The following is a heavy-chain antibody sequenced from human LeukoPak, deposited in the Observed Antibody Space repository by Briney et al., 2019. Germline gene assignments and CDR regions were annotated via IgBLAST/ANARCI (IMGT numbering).Heavy chain of an antibody. J-gene: IGHJ4*02. Sequence: NPSETLSLTCTVSGGSISSSSYYWGWIRQPPGKGLEWIGSIYYSGSTYYNPSLKSRVTISVDTSKNQFSLKLSSVTAADTAVYYCARDREASFDYWGQGTLVTVPS. D-gene: IGHD3-10*01. CDR2: IYYSGST. CDR3: ARDREASFDY. V-gene: IGHV4-39*07. CDR1: GGSISSSSYY.